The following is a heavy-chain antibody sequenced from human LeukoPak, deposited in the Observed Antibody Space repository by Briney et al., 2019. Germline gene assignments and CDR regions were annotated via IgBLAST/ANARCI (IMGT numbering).Heavy chain of an antibody. CDR3: ARHPGGSYPYYFDY. J-gene: IGHJ4*02. CDR2: INSDGSTI. V-gene: IGHV3-74*01. Sequence: QPGGSLRLSCAASGLTFGSYWMHWVRQAPGKGLVWVSRINSDGSTITYADSVKGRFTISRDNAKNTLYLQMNSLRAEDTAVYYCARHPGGSYPYYFDYWGQGTLVTVSS. CDR1: GLTFGSYW. D-gene: IGHD1-26*01.